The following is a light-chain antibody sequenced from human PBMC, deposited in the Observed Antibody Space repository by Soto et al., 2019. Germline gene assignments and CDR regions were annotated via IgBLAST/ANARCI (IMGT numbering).Light chain of an antibody. Sequence: QSVLTQPASVSGSPGQSITISCTGTSGDVGGYNYVSWYQQHPGKAPKLMIYEVSNRPSGVSNRFSGSKSGNTASLTISGLQAEDEADYYCSSYTSSSTHNYVFGTGTKVTVL. CDR1: SGDVGGYNY. V-gene: IGLV2-14*01. CDR2: EVS. CDR3: SSYTSSSTHNYV. J-gene: IGLJ1*01.